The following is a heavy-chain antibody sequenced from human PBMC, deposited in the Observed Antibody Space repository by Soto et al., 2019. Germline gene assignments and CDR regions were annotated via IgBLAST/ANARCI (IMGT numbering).Heavy chain of an antibody. CDR2: ISYDGSNK. J-gene: IGHJ2*01. V-gene: IGHV3-30*18. CDR1: GFPFSNYG. D-gene: IGHD1-26*01. Sequence: QVQLVESGGGVVQPGRSLRLSCAASGFPFSNYGMHWVRQAPGKGLEWVAVISYDGSNKNYADSVKGRFTISRDNSKNTLNLQMNSLSAEDTAVYYCAKGRVGATQSYFDLWGRGTLVTVSS. CDR3: AKGRVGATQSYFDL.